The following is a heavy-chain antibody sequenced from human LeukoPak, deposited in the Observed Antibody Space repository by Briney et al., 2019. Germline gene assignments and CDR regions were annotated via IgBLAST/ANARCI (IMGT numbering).Heavy chain of an antibody. J-gene: IGHJ4*02. CDR1: GFTFSSYS. CDR3: ARDRDEYVWGSYRQIPYYFDY. CDR2: ISTSGRYI. V-gene: IGHV3-21*01. D-gene: IGHD3-16*02. Sequence: GGSLRLSCAASGFTFSSYSMNWVRQAPGKGLEWVSSISTSGRYIYYADSVKGRFTISRDNAKNSLYLQMNSLRAEDTAVYFCARDRDEYVWGSYRQIPYYFDYWGQGTLVTVSS.